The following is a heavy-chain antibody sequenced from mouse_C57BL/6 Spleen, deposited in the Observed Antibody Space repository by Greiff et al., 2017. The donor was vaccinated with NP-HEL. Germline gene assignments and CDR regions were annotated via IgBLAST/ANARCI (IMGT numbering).Heavy chain of an antibody. CDR1: GYTFTSYW. J-gene: IGHJ1*03. Sequence: QVQLQQPGAELVRPGSSVKLSCKASGYTFTSYWMHWVKQRPIQGLEWIGNIDPSDSETHYNQKFKDKATLTVDKSYSTAYMQLSSLTSDDSAVYYCASDGGYYGSSYNWYFDVWGTGTTVTVSS. D-gene: IGHD1-1*01. CDR3: ASDGGYYGSSYNWYFDV. CDR2: IDPSDSET. V-gene: IGHV1-52*01.